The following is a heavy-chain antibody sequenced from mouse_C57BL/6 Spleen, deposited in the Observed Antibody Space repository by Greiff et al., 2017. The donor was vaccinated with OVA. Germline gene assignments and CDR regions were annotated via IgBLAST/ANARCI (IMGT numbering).Heavy chain of an antibody. D-gene: IGHD1-1*01. Sequence: VQLQQPGAELVRPGSSVKLSCKASGYTFTSYWMDWVKQRPGQGLEWIGNIYPSDSETHYNQKFKDKATLTVDKSSSTAYMHLSSLTSEDSAVYYCARWDGIAYWGQGTLVTVSA. J-gene: IGHJ3*01. CDR3: ARWDGIAY. CDR2: IYPSDSET. V-gene: IGHV1-61*01. CDR1: GYTFTSYW.